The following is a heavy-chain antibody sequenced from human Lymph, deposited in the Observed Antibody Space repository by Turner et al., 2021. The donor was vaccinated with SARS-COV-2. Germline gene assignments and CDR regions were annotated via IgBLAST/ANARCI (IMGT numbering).Heavy chain of an antibody. J-gene: IGHJ6*02. V-gene: IGHV3-53*02. D-gene: IGHD6-13*01. CDR2: IYSGGTT. CDR3: ARDLGTYGMDV. Sequence: EVQLVETGGGLIQPGGSLRLSCAASGIIVSRNYMNWVRQAPGKGVEWVSVIYSGGTTYYADSVKGRFTISRDNSKNTLYLQMNSRRVEDTAVYYCARDLGTYGMDVWGQGTTVTVSS. CDR1: GIIVSRNY.